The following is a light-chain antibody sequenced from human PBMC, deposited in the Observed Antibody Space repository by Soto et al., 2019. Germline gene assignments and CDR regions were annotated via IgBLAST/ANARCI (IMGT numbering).Light chain of an antibody. Sequence: QSVLTQPPSVSGAPGQRVTISCTGSSSNIGAGYDVHWYQQLPGTAPKLLIYGNSNRPSGVPDRFSGSKSGTSASLAITGCQAEDEADYYCQSYDSSLSGWVFGGGTKVTVL. CDR3: QSYDSSLSGWV. J-gene: IGLJ3*02. CDR2: GNS. CDR1: SSNIGAGYD. V-gene: IGLV1-40*01.